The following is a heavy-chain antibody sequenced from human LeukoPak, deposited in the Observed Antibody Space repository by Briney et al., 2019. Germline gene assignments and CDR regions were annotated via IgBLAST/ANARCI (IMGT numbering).Heavy chain of an antibody. CDR1: GFTFSSYA. CDR2: ISYDGSNK. Sequence: PGRSLRLSCAASGFTFSSYAMHWVRQAPGKGLEWVAVISYDGSNKYYADSVKGRFTISRDNSKNTLYLQMNSLRAEDTAVYYCAKDPEVTTPFDYWGQGTLVTVSS. V-gene: IGHV3-30-3*01. D-gene: IGHD4-17*01. J-gene: IGHJ4*02. CDR3: AKDPEVTTPFDY.